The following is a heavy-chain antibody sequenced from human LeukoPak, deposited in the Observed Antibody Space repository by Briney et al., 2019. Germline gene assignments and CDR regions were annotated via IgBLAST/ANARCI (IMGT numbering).Heavy chain of an antibody. V-gene: IGHV4-61*02. J-gene: IGHJ4*02. CDR3: ARTVRIAAATDY. D-gene: IGHD6-13*01. CDR1: GGSIGSGSYY. CDR2: VYTSEST. Sequence: SETLSLTCTVSGGSIGSGSYYWSWIRQPAGKGLEWIGRVYTSESTNYNPSLKSRVTISLDTSKNQFSLKLTSVTAADTAVYYCARTVRIAAATDYWGQGTLVTVSS.